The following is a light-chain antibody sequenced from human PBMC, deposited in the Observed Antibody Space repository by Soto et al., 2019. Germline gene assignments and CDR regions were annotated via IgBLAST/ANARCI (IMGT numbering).Light chain of an antibody. V-gene: IGLV2-8*01. CDR2: EVT. Sequence: QSVLTQPPSASGFPGQSVTNSCTGTSSDVGYYDYVSWYQQHPGKAPKLVIYEVTKRPSGVPDRVSASKSGNTASLTVSGLRAEDEADYYCSSYAGSNNFVFGSGTKVTVL. J-gene: IGLJ1*01. CDR3: SSYAGSNNFV. CDR1: SSDVGYYDY.